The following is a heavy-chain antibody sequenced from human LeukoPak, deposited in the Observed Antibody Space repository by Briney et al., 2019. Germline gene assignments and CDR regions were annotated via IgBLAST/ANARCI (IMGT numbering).Heavy chain of an antibody. D-gene: IGHD3-22*01. V-gene: IGHV3-11*01. CDR1: GSTFSDYY. CDR3: ARGDPYDTTGYPSGY. J-gene: IGHJ4*02. CDR2: ISSHGSSI. Sequence: PGGSLRLSCAASGSTFSDYYMSWIRQAQGKGLEWVAFISSHGSSIFYADSVSDRFTISRDNTRNTLYLQMNSLTADDTAVYYCARGDPYDTTGYPSGYWGQGTLVTVSS.